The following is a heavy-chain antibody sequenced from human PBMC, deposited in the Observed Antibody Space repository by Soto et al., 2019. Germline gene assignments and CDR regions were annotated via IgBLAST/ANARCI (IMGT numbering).Heavy chain of an antibody. J-gene: IGHJ6*02. D-gene: IGHD3-3*01. CDR2: INPSGGST. Sequence: GASVKVSCKASGYTFTSYYMHWVRQAPGQGLEWMGIINPSGGSTSYAQKFQGRVTMTRDTSTSTVYMELSSLRSEDTAVYYCARDGARLTIFGVVTLYGMDVWGQGTTVTVSS. V-gene: IGHV1-46*01. CDR3: ARDGARLTIFGVVTLYGMDV. CDR1: GYTFTSYY.